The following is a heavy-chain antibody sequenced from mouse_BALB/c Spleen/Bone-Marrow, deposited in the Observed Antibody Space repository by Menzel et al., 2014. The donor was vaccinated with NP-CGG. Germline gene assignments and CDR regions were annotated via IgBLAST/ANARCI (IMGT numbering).Heavy chain of an antibody. V-gene: IGHV2-3*01. CDR2: IWGDGST. Sequence: VNLVESGPGLVAPSQSLSITCTVSGFSLTSNGVSWVRQPPGKGLEWLGVIWGDGSTKYHSALISRLSISKDNSKSRVFLRLNSLHTDDTATYYCAKPEDGYAMDYWGQGTSVTVSS. CDR1: GFSLTSNG. CDR3: AKPEDGYAMDY. J-gene: IGHJ4*01. D-gene: IGHD2-3*01.